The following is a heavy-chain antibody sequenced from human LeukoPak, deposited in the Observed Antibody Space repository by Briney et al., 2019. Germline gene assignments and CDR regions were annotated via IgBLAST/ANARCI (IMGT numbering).Heavy chain of an antibody. V-gene: IGHV1-2*06. CDR3: ARSVEMATELGY. Sequence: ASVKVSCKASGYTFTGYYMYWVRQAPGQGLEWMGRINPNSGGTNYAQTFQGRVTMTRDTSISTAYMELSRLKSDDTAVYYCARSVEMATELGYWGQGTLVTVSS. J-gene: IGHJ4*02. D-gene: IGHD5-24*01. CDR2: INPNSGGT. CDR1: GYTFTGYY.